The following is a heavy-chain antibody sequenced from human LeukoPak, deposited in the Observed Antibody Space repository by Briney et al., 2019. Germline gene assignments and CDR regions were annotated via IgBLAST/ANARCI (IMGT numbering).Heavy chain of an antibody. CDR2: ISGSGGAT. CDR3: VSLPRTTVTTSGDY. J-gene: IGHJ4*02. V-gene: IGHV3-64D*06. D-gene: IGHD4-17*01. CDR1: GFTFSSYA. Sequence: GGSLRLSCSASGFTFSSYAMHWVRQAPGKGLEYVSAISGSGGATYYADSVKGRFTISRDNSKNTLYLQMSSLRPEDTAVYYCVSLPRTTVTTSGDYWGQGTLVTVSS.